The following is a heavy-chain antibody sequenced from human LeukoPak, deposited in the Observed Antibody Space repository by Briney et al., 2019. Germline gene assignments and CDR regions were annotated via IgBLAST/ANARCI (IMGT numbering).Heavy chain of an antibody. J-gene: IGHJ4*02. Sequence: ASVEVSCKASGYTFTGYYMHWVRQAPGQGLEWMGWINPNSGGTNYAQKFQGRVTMTRDTSISTTYMEVSRLTSDDTAVYYCASVVRGVTTDNWGQGTLVTVSS. CDR3: ASVVRGVTTDN. D-gene: IGHD3-10*01. CDR1: GYTFTGYY. CDR2: INPNSGGT. V-gene: IGHV1-2*02.